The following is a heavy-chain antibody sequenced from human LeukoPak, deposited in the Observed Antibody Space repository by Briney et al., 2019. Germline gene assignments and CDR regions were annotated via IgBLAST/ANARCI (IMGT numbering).Heavy chain of an antibody. V-gene: IGHV4-39*07. D-gene: IGHD2-21*01. Sequence: SETLSLTCTVSGGSISSSSYYWGWIRQPPGKGLEWIGEINHSGSTNYNPSLKSRVTISVDTSKNQFSLKLSSVTAADTAVYYCARGLLAYYFDYWGQGTLVTVSS. CDR2: INHSGST. CDR3: ARGLLAYYFDY. J-gene: IGHJ4*02. CDR1: GGSISSSSYY.